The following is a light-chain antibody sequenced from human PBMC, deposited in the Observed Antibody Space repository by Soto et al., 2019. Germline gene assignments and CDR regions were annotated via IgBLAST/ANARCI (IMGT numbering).Light chain of an antibody. CDR1: PGIGNA. CDR2: AAS. CDR3: LQDHNYPLT. J-gene: IGKJ1*01. Sequence: AIEMTQSPSSLSPSVPDRVTNSCRASPGIGNALGWYQQKPGTAPKLLIYAASSLQTGVPSRFSGSGSGTDFTLTISSLQPEDFATYYCLQDHNYPLTFGQGTKVDIK. V-gene: IGKV1-6*01.